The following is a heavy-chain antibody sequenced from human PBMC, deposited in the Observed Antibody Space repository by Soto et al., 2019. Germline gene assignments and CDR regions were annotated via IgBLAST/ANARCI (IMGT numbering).Heavy chain of an antibody. V-gene: IGHV1-3*01. D-gene: IGHD4-17*01. Sequence: ASVKVSCKASGYTLTSHAIHWVRQAPGQRLEWMGWINAGNGNPKYSQKFQGRVTITRDTSASTAYMELSSLRSEDSAVYYCASGVDYGEFDYWGQGTLVPVSS. J-gene: IGHJ4*02. CDR2: INAGNGNP. CDR1: GYTLTSHA. CDR3: ASGVDYGEFDY.